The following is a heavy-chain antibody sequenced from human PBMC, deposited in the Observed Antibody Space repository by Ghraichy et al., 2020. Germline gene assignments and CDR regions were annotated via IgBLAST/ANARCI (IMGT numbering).Heavy chain of an antibody. Sequence: LSLTCAASGFTFSNYAMSWVRQAPGKGPEWVSTLSGSGITTYYADSVKGRFTISIDNSKNTLSLQMNSLRPEDTAVYYCANVYDILTGYFDSWGQGTLVTVSS. D-gene: IGHD3-9*01. J-gene: IGHJ4*02. CDR3: ANVYDILTGYFDS. CDR2: LSGSGITT. CDR1: GFTFSNYA. V-gene: IGHV3-23*01.